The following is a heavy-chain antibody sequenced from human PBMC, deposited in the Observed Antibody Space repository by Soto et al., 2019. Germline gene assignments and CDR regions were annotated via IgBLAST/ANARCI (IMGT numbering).Heavy chain of an antibody. CDR1: GYTFTSYG. CDR2: ISAYNGNT. D-gene: IGHD3-10*01. J-gene: IGHJ6*02. Sequence: QVQLVQSGAEVKKPGASVKVSCKASGYTFTSYGISWVRQAPGQGLEWMGWISAYNGNTNYAQKLQGRVTMTTDTSTSTAYKELRSLRSDDTAVYYCARDRSYVAWLLFGELSYYYYGMDVWGQGTTVTVSS. V-gene: IGHV1-18*01. CDR3: ARDRSYVAWLLFGELSYYYYGMDV.